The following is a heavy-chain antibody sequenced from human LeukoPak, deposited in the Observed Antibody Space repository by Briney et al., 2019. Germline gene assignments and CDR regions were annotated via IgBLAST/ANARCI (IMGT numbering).Heavy chain of an antibody. V-gene: IGHV3-7*01. CDR2: INEDGGEE. Sequence: GGSLRLSCVGSGFIFSAYWMAWVRQAPGKGPEWVANINEDGGEERYVDSVRGRFTISRDNTKNSLSLQMNSLRDEDTAVYYCARLGSIQGYYYYYYMDVWGKGTTVTVSS. J-gene: IGHJ6*03. D-gene: IGHD4-11*01. CDR3: ARLGSIQGYYYYYYMDV. CDR1: GFIFSAYW.